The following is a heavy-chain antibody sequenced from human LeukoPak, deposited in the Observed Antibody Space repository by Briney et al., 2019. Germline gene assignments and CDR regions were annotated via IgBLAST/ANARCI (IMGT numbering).Heavy chain of an antibody. CDR1: GFTVSSNY. V-gene: IGHV3-66*01. CDR3: ARGVGAHWDYYYYMDV. Sequence: GGSLRLSCAASGFTVSSNYMSWVRQAPGKGLEWVSVIYTDGTTHYADSVKGRFTISRDSSKNTLYLQMSSLRAEDTAVYYCARGVGAHWDYYYYMDVWGKGTTVTISS. D-gene: IGHD1-26*01. CDR2: IYTDGTT. J-gene: IGHJ6*03.